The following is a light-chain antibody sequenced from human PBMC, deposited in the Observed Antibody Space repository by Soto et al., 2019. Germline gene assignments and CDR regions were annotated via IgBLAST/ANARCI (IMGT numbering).Light chain of an antibody. CDR1: QGISDY. Sequence: DIQMTQSPSSLSASVGDRVTITCRASQGISDYLAWYQQKPGKVPKLLIYGASTLQSGVPSRFSGSGSGTDFTLPISSLQPEDVATYYCQKYNSASLLTFGGGTKVEIK. CDR3: QKYNSASLLT. J-gene: IGKJ4*01. CDR2: GAS. V-gene: IGKV1-27*01.